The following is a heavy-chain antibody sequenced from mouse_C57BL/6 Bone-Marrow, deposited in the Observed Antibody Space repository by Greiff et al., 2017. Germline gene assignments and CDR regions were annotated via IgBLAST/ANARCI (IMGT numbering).Heavy chain of an antibody. V-gene: IGHV2-2*01. CDR2: IWSGGST. J-gene: IGHJ3*01. CDR3: ATYGNYAWFAY. CDR1: GFSLTSYG. Sequence: VKLMESGPGLVQPSQSLSITCPVSGFSLTSYGVHWVRQSPGKGLEWLGVIWSGGSTDYNAAFISRLSISKDNSKSQVFFKMNSLQADDTAIYYCATYGNYAWFAYGGQGTLVTVSA. D-gene: IGHD2-1*01.